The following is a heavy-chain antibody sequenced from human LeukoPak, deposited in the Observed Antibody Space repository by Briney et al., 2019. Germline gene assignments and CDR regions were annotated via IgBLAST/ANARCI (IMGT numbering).Heavy chain of an antibody. Sequence: ASVKVSCKASGYTFTSYDISWVRQAPGQGLEWMGWISAYNGNTNYAQKLQGRVTMTTDTSTSTAYMELRSLRSDDTAVYYCARVTHWNAPYYCYYYMDVWGKGTTVTVSS. CDR3: ARVTHWNAPYYCYYYMDV. J-gene: IGHJ6*03. D-gene: IGHD1-1*01. V-gene: IGHV1-18*01. CDR1: GYTFTSYD. CDR2: ISAYNGNT.